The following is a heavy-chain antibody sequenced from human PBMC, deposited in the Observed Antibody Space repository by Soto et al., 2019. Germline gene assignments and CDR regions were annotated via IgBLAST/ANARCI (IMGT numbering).Heavy chain of an antibody. V-gene: IGHV1-46*03. CDR3: ARAYCPSQCLIPAAMSGSAP. CDR2: INPSGGST. J-gene: IGHJ5*02. Sequence: QGLEWMGIINPSGGSTSYAQKFQGRVTMTRDTSTSTVYMELSSLRSEDTAVYYCARAYCPSQCLIPAAMSGSAPWGQGTPVTVSS. D-gene: IGHD2-2*01.